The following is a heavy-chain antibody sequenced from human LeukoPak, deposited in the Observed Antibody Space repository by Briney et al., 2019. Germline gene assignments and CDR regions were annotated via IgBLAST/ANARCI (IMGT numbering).Heavy chain of an antibody. J-gene: IGHJ4*02. D-gene: IGHD1-14*01. V-gene: IGHV3-21*06. CDR2: ISSSSSYI. CDR3: ATETNGRHYDY. Sequence: PGGSLRLSCAASGFTFSSYAMSWVRQAPGKGLEWVSSISSSSSYIYYADSVKGRFTISRDNANNFLYLQMNSLRAEDTAVYYCATETNGRHYDYWGQGTLLTVSS. CDR1: GFTFSSYA.